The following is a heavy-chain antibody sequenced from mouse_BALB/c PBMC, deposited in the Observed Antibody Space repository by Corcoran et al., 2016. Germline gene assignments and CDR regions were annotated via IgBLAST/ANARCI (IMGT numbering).Heavy chain of an antibody. CDR2: INPYNDGT. D-gene: IGHD2-14*01. Sequence: EVQLQQSGPELVKPGASVKMSCKASGYTFTSYVMHWVKQKPGQGLEWIGYINPYNDGTKYNEKFKGKATLTSDKSSSTAYMELSSLTSEDSAVYYCARGNYRYDVRYFDVWGAGTTVTVSS. CDR1: GYTFTSYV. CDR3: ARGNYRYDVRYFDV. V-gene: IGHV1S136*01. J-gene: IGHJ1*01.